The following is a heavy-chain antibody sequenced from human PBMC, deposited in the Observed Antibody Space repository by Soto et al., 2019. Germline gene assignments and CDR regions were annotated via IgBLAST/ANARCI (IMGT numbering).Heavy chain of an antibody. D-gene: IGHD3-22*01. CDR2: INHSGST. V-gene: IGHV4-34*01. CDR1: GGSFSGYY. Sequence: SETLSLTCAVYGGSFSGYYWSWIRQPPGKGLEWIGEINHSGSTNYNPSLKSRVTISVDTSKNQFSLKLSSVPAADTAVYYCARGVHYHDSRGYLTGRYYFDYWGQGTLVTVSS. J-gene: IGHJ4*02. CDR3: ARGVHYHDSRGYLTGRYYFDY.